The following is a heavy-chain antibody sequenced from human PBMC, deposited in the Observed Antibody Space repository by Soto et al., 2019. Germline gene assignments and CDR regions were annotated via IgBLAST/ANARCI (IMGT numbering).Heavy chain of an antibody. J-gene: IGHJ4*02. D-gene: IGHD3-10*01. CDR3: ARVQYYYGSGTSYYFDY. CDR2: IIPIFGTA. CDR1: GGTFSGYA. V-gene: IGHV1-69*01. Sequence: QVQLVQSGAEVKKPGSSVKVSCKASGGTFSGYAISWVRQAPGQGLEWMGGIIPIFGTANYAQKFQGRVTITADESTSTAYMELSSLRSEDTAVYYCARVQYYYGSGTSYYFDYWGQGTLVTVSS.